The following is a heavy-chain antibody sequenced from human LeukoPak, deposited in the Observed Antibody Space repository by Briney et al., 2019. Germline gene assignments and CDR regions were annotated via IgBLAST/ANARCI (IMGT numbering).Heavy chain of an antibody. CDR2: MHLSGST. CDR3: ARHAAVEGSIGWSPLWWFDP. Sequence: PSETQSLTCTVSGGSIRSYYWSWIRQPPGKGLEWIGYMHLSGSTKHNPYLKSRVTISVDTSKSQFSLKLSSVAAADTAVYYCARHAAVEGSIGWSPLWWFDPWGQGTLVTVSS. CDR1: GGSIRSYY. D-gene: IGHD6-19*01. V-gene: IGHV4-59*08. J-gene: IGHJ5*02.